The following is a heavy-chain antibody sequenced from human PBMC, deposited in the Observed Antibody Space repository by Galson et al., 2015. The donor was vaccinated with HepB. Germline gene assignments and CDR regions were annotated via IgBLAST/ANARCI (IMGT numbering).Heavy chain of an antibody. CDR2: IYYNGDK. Sequence: ETLSVACSVSHGSINNYYWSWVRQSPGNRLEWIGYIYYNGDKTYNPSLGSRVGMSVDTSINQVCRWLPSVTAADKAVYYCARHPGRGSVGYAFDLWGQGTLVTVSA. CDR1: HGSINNYY. D-gene: IGHD5-12*01. J-gene: IGHJ4*02. V-gene: IGHV4-59*08. CDR3: ARHPGRGSVGYAFDL.